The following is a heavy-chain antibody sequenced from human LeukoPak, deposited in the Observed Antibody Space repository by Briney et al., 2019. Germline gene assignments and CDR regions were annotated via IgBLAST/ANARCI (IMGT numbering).Heavy chain of an antibody. D-gene: IGHD6-6*01. J-gene: IGHJ4*02. V-gene: IGHV1-69*05. Sequence: SVKVSCKASGGTFSSYAISWVRQAPGQGLEWMGGIIPIFGTANYAQKFQGRVTITTDESTSTAYMELSSLRSEDTAVYYCARAKREWAARPQNYYFDYWGQGTLVTVSS. CDR3: ARAKREWAARPQNYYFDY. CDR1: GGTFSSYA. CDR2: IIPIFGTA.